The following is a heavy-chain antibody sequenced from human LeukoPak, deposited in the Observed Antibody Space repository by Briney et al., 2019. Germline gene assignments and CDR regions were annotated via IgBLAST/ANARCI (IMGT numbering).Heavy chain of an antibody. CDR3: AKDTGSSSWNYFDY. Sequence: PGGSLRLSCAASGFTFSDYYMSWIRQAPGKGLEWVSYISSSGSTIYYADSVKGRFTISRDNAKNSLYLQMNSLRAEDTAFYYCAKDTGSSSWNYFDYWGQGTLVTVSS. D-gene: IGHD6-13*01. V-gene: IGHV3-11*01. J-gene: IGHJ4*02. CDR1: GFTFSDYY. CDR2: ISSSGSTI.